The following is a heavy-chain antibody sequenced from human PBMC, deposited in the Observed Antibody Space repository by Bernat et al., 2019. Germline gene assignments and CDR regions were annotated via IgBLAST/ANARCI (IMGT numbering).Heavy chain of an antibody. CDR1: GGSISSYY. CDR3: ARHMGYNWNDGGSFDY. J-gene: IGHJ4*02. V-gene: IGHV4-59*01. Sequence: QVQLQESGPGLVKPSETLSLTCTVSGGSISSYYWSWIRQPPGKGLEWIGYIYYSGSTNYNPSLKSRVTISVDTSKNQFSLKLSSVTAADTAVYYCARHMGYNWNDGGSFDYWGQGTLVTVSS. CDR2: IYYSGST. D-gene: IGHD1-20*01.